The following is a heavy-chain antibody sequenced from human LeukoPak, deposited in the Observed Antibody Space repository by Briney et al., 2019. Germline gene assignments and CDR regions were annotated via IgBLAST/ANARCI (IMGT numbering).Heavy chain of an antibody. CDR3: AKSYEETSSSSGPADY. D-gene: IGHD6-6*01. V-gene: IGHV3-33*06. J-gene: IGHJ4*02. CDR2: IWYDASNK. Sequence: GGSLRLSCAASGFTFSYYGMHWVRQAPGKGLEWVAIIWYDASNKYYANFVKGRFAISRDNSKNALYLEMSDLRDEDTAVYYCAKSYEETSSSSGPADYWGQGTLVIVSS. CDR1: GFTFSYYG.